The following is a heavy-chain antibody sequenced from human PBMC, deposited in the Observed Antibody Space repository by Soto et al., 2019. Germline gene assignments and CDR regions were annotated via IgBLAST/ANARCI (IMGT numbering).Heavy chain of an antibody. J-gene: IGHJ4*02. CDR1: GYTFTSYG. V-gene: IGHV1-18*01. CDR2: ISAYNGNT. CDR3: ARGSGWPHVPEYHDY. Sequence: ASVKVSCKASGYTFTSYGISWVRQAPGQGLEWMGWISAYNGNTNYAQKLQGRVTMTTDTSTSTAYKELRSLRSDDTAVYYCARGSGWPHVPEYHDYWGQGTLVTVSS. D-gene: IGHD6-19*01.